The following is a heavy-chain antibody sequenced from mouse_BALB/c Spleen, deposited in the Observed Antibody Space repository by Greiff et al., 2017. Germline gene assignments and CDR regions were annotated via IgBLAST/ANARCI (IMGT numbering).Heavy chain of an antibody. V-gene: IGHV5-12-1*01. Sequence: EVKLVESGGGLVKPGGSLKLSCAASGFAFSSYDMSWVRQTPEKRLEWVAYISSGGGSTYYPDTVKGRFTISRDNAKNTLYLQMSSLKSEDTAMYYCARRDNYGYAMDYWGQGTSVTVSS. CDR1: GFAFSSYD. D-gene: IGHD1-1*01. CDR3: ARRDNYGYAMDY. J-gene: IGHJ4*01. CDR2: ISSGGGST.